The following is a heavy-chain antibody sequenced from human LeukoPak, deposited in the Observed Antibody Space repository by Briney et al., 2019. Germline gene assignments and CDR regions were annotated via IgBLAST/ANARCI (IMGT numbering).Heavy chain of an antibody. CDR1: GNAFTISD. J-gene: IGHJ4*02. CDR3: TRGLPRDGLVVIAAANEY. Sequence: ASVKVSCKASGNAFTISDFNWVRQATGQGPEWMGWMNPHGGNTGYAQKFQGRVTITRDTSISTAYMELSRLTSEDTGVYYCTRGLPRDGLVVIAAANEYWGQGSLVTVSS. D-gene: IGHD2-2*01. CDR2: MNPHGGNT. V-gene: IGHV1-8*01.